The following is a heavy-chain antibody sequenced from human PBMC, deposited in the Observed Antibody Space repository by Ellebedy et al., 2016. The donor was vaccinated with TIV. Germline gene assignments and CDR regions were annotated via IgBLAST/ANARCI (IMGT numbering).Heavy chain of an antibody. D-gene: IGHD3-22*01. Sequence: ASVKVSCXASGYTFTGYYMHWVRQAPGQGLEWMGWINPNSGGTNYAQKFQGMVTMTRDTSISTAYMELRSLRSDDTAVYYCAKEGSGYEDYWGQGTLVTVSS. CDR3: AKEGSGYEDY. CDR1: GYTFTGYY. CDR2: INPNSGGT. V-gene: IGHV1-2*02. J-gene: IGHJ4*02.